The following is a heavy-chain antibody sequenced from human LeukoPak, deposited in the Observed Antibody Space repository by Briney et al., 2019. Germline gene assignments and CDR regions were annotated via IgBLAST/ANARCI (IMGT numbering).Heavy chain of an antibody. CDR1: GLSFSSYW. CDR2: IKQDGRVT. J-gene: IGHJ4*02. Sequence: GGSLRLSCVASGLSFSSYWMTWVRQAPGKGLEWVANIKQDGRVTQYVESVKGRFTISRDNSKNTLYLQMNSLRAEDTAVYYCAKDVYRVAVAGTFDYWGQGTLVTVSS. D-gene: IGHD6-19*01. CDR3: AKDVYRVAVAGTFDY. V-gene: IGHV3-7*03.